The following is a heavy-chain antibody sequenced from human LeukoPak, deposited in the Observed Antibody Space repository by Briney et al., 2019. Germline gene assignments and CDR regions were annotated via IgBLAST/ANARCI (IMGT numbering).Heavy chain of an antibody. J-gene: IGHJ4*02. Sequence: GGSLRLSCAASGFIFSSFTMNWVRQAPGKGLEWVSSMSSDSKSIYYADSVKGRFTISRDSAKNSLFLQMDSLRAEDTALYYCTRGSYGDYGYWGQGTLVTVSS. CDR1: GFIFSSFT. CDR3: TRGSYGDYGY. V-gene: IGHV3-21*01. CDR2: MSSDSKSI. D-gene: IGHD4-17*01.